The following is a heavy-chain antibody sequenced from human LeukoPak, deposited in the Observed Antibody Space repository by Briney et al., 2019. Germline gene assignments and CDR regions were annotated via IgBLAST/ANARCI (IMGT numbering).Heavy chain of an antibody. CDR2: FSRSGPDT. D-gene: IGHD6-13*01. Sequence: GGSLRLSCAASGFTFGSSVMSWVRQAPGKGPEWVSTFSRSGPDTYYADSVKGRFTIFRDNSKNTLYLQMNSLRAEDTAVYYCAKGSLGSWYYFDYWGQGTLVTVSS. CDR1: GFTFGSSV. CDR3: AKGSLGSWYYFDY. J-gene: IGHJ4*02. V-gene: IGHV3-23*01.